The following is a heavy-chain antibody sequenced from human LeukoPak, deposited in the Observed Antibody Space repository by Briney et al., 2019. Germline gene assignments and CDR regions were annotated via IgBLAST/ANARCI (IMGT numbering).Heavy chain of an antibody. V-gene: IGHV4-39*01. CDR2: INYSGNT. D-gene: IGHD6-13*01. CDR3: ARGYDY. J-gene: IGHJ4*02. CDR1: GGSISGSHYY. Sequence: ASETLSLTCIVSGGSISGSHYYWAWIRQSPGKGLEWIGMINYSGNTYYNPSLWSRATISVDTSTNQFTLNLNSVIAADTAVYYCARGYDYWGQGTLVTVSS.